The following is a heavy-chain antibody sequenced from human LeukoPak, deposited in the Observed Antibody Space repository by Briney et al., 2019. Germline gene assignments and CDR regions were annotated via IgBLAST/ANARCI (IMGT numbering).Heavy chain of an antibody. Sequence: GGSLRLSCAASGFTFSSYWMHWVRQAPGKGLVWVSRINSDGSSTIYADSVKGRFTISRDNSKNTLYLQMNSLRAEDTAVYYCAKVHTNIVVVPAANYFDYWGQGTLVTVSS. D-gene: IGHD2-2*01. V-gene: IGHV3-74*01. CDR3: AKVHTNIVVVPAANYFDY. J-gene: IGHJ4*02. CDR2: INSDGSST. CDR1: GFTFSSYW.